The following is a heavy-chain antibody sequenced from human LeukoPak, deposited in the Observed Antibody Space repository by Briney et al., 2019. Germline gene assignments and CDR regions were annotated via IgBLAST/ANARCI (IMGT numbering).Heavy chain of an antibody. J-gene: IGHJ4*02. Sequence: PSETLSLTCTVSGGSISSYYWSWIRQPPGKGLEWIGHIYYSGSTNYNPSLKSRVTISVDTSKNQFSLKLGSVTAADTAVYYCARATYSSGWDYWGQGTLVTVSS. CDR1: GGSISSYY. V-gene: IGHV4-59*01. D-gene: IGHD6-19*01. CDR3: ARATYSSGWDY. CDR2: IYYSGST.